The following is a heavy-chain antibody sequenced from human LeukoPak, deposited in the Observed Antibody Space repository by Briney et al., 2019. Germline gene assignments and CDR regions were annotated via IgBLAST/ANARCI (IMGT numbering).Heavy chain of an antibody. D-gene: IGHD5-12*01. Sequence: ASVKVSCKASGYTFTSYAMNWVRQAPGQGLEWMGWINTNTGNPTYAQGFTGRFVFSLDTSVSTAYLQISSLKAEDTAVYYCARDLSSGYSPYYYYYGVDVWGQGTTVTVSS. J-gene: IGHJ6*02. CDR3: ARDLSSGYSPYYYYYGVDV. CDR2: INTNTGNP. CDR1: GYTFTSYA. V-gene: IGHV7-4-1*02.